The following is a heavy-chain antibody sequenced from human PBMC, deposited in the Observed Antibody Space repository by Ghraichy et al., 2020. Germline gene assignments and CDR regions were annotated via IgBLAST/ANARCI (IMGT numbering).Heavy chain of an antibody. Sequence: GGSLRLSCAASGFTVSTTYMSWLRQAPGKGLEWVSVIYSAGSTSYADSVKGRFTVSRDNSKNTLYLQMNSLRAEDTAVYYCARFGYSQYFDYWGQGTLVTVSS. CDR2: IYSAGST. D-gene: IGHD5-18*01. J-gene: IGHJ4*02. CDR3: ARFGYSQYFDY. CDR1: GFTVSTTY. V-gene: IGHV3-53*01.